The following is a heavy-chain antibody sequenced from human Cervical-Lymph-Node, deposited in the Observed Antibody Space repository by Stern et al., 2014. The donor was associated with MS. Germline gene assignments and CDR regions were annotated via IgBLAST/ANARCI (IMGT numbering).Heavy chain of an antibody. Sequence: VQLVESGGGVVQPGTSLRLSCVASGFIFRNHGIHWFRPAPGQGLEWVALISNDGSDKQYADSVKGRFTISRDNSKNTLYLQMNSLRVEDTAVYYCAKENPAFDYWGQGTPVTVSS. CDR1: GFIFRNHG. J-gene: IGHJ4*02. V-gene: IGHV3-30*18. CDR3: AKENPAFDY. CDR2: ISNDGSDK. D-gene: IGHD1-14*01.